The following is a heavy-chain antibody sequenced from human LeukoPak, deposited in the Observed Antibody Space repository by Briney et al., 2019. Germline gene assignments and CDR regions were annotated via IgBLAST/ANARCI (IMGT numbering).Heavy chain of an antibody. CDR3: ARGGPFDS. CDR1: GYTFTDYT. CDR2: INTNTGNP. Sequence: ASVTVSCKASGYTFTDYTINWVRQAPGQGPEWMGWINTNTGNPTYAQGFTGRFVFSLDTSVTTAYLLISSLKAEDTAVYYCARGGPFDSWGQGTLVTVSS. V-gene: IGHV7-4-1*02. J-gene: IGHJ4*02.